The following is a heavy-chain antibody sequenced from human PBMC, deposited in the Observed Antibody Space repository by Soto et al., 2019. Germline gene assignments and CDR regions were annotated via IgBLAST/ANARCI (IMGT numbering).Heavy chain of an antibody. J-gene: IGHJ4*02. CDR2: INPSGGST. V-gene: IGHV1-46*03. Sequence: ASVKVSCKAFGYIFTSNYFHWVRQAPGPGLEWMGIINPSGGSTSYAQKFQGRVTMTRDTSTSTVYMELSSLRSEDTAVYFCAREKGAVGGTTPDYWGQGTLVTVSS. CDR1: GYIFTSNY. D-gene: IGHD1-26*01. CDR3: AREKGAVGGTTPDY.